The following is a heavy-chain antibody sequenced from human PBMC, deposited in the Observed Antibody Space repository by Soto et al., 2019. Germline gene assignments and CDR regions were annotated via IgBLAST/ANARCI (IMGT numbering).Heavy chain of an antibody. J-gene: IGHJ4*02. D-gene: IGHD3-22*01. Sequence: QLQLQESGPGLLQPSETLSLTCSVSGGSVRSGSFYWTWIRPPPGKGLEGIGYIYQSGTTNYNASLKSRVTISIDTSKNQFFLKLNSVTAADTAVYYCARDSSGRHDYWGQGTLVTVSS. CDR3: ARDSSGRHDY. CDR2: IYQSGTT. CDR1: GGSVRSGSFY. V-gene: IGHV4-61*01.